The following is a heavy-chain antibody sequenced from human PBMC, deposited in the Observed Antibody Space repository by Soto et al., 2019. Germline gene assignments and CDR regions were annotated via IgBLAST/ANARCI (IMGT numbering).Heavy chain of an antibody. Sequence: ASVKVSCKASGYTFAGYYMHWVRQAPGQGLEWMGWINPNSGGTNYAQKFQGRVTMTRDTSISTAYMELSRLRSDDTAAYYCASLQWDRSGSYDWLDAFDIWGQGPMVT. V-gene: IGHV1-2*02. CDR1: GYTFAGYY. CDR3: ASLQWDRSGSYDWLDAFDI. J-gene: IGHJ3*02. CDR2: INPNSGGT. D-gene: IGHD3-22*01.